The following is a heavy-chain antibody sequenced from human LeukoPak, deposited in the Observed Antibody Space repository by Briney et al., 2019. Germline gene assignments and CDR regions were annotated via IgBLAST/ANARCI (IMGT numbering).Heavy chain of an antibody. CDR3: ARLSVVVVAATRGFDAFDI. J-gene: IGHJ3*02. Sequence: GESLKISCKGPGYSFTSYWIGWVRQMPGKGLEWMGIIYPGDSDTRYSPSFQGQVTISADKSISTAYLQWSSLKASDTAMYYCARLSVVVVAATRGFDAFDIWGQGTMVTVSS. V-gene: IGHV5-51*01. CDR2: IYPGDSDT. CDR1: GYSFTSYW. D-gene: IGHD2-15*01.